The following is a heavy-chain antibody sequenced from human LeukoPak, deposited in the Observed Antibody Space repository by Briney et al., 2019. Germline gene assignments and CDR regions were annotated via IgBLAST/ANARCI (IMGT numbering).Heavy chain of an antibody. Sequence: PSQTLSLTCAVYGGSFSDYYWSWIRHPPGKGLEWIGEINHSRSTNYNPSLKRRVTISVDTSKKQFSLKLRSVTAADTAVYYCASVPFRDGHLPNYFDYWGQGTLVTVSS. CDR3: ASVPFRDGHLPNYFDY. CDR2: INHSRST. D-gene: IGHD2-8*01. CDR1: GGSFSDYY. V-gene: IGHV4-34*01. J-gene: IGHJ4*02.